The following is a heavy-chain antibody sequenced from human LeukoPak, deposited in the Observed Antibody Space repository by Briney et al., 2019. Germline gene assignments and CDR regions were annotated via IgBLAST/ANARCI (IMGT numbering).Heavy chain of an antibody. CDR3: ARWTGYSMGGFDY. D-gene: IGHD3-9*01. CDR1: GFTFSRHW. V-gene: IGHV3-7*01. J-gene: IGHJ4*02. CDR2: IKEDGSEK. Sequence: PGGSLRLSYAASGFTFSRHWMSWVRQAPGKGLEWVANIKEDGSEKYYVDSVKGRFTISRDNAKNSLYLQMNSLRAEDTAVYYCARWTGYSMGGFDYWGQGTLVTVSS.